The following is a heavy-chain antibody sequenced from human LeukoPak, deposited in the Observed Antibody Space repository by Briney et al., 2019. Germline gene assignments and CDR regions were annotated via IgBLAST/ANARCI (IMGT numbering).Heavy chain of an antibody. Sequence: SETLSLTCAVSGYSISSGYYWSWIRQPPGEGLEWIGEINHSGSTNYNPSLKSRVTISVDTSKNQFSLKLSSVTAADTAVYYCARDKVSEYWGQGTLVTVSS. V-gene: IGHV4-34*01. CDR1: GYSISSGYY. CDR2: INHSGST. CDR3: ARDKVSEY. J-gene: IGHJ4*02.